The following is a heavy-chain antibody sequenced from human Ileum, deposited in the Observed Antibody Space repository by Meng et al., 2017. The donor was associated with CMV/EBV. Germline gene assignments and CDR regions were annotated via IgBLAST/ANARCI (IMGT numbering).Heavy chain of an antibody. Sequence: KVSCKGSGYSFSTYWIGWVRQTPGKGLEWLGIIYPGNSDTRYSPSFQGQVTISADRSISTAYLQWSSLKSSDAAMYYCARHLNGYNPLDYWGQGTLVTVSS. D-gene: IGHD5-24*01. CDR1: GYSFSTYW. CDR3: ARHLNGYNPLDY. CDR2: IYPGNSDT. J-gene: IGHJ4*02. V-gene: IGHV5-51*01.